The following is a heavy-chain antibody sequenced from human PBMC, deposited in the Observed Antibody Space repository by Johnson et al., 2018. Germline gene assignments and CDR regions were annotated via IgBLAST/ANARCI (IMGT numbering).Heavy chain of an antibody. V-gene: IGHV3-23*04. D-gene: IGHD3-16*01. CDR3: ARIMGGGPDY. J-gene: IGHJ4*02. CDR1: GFTFSSYA. CDR2: ISGSSGST. Sequence: VQLVESGGGLVQXGGSLRLSCAASGFTFSSYAMNWVRQAPGKGLEWVSAISGSSGSTYYADSVQGRFTISRDNSKNTLYLQMNSLRTEDTAVYYCARIMGGGPDYWGQGTLVTVSS.